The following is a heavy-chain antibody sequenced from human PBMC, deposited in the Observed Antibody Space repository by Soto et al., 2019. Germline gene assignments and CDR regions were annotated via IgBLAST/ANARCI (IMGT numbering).Heavy chain of an antibody. CDR1: GFTFSSYG. Sequence: GGSLRLSCAASGFTFSSYGMHWVRQAPGKGLEWVAVISYDGSNKYYADSVKGRFTISRDNSKNTLYLQMNSLRAEDTAVYYCAKDARQALRFLEWLPLDAPDYWGQGTLVTVSS. CDR3: AKDARQALRFLEWLPLDAPDY. J-gene: IGHJ4*02. D-gene: IGHD3-3*01. CDR2: ISYDGSNK. V-gene: IGHV3-30*18.